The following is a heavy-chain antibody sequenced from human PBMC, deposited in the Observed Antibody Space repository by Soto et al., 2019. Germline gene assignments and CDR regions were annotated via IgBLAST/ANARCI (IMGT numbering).Heavy chain of an antibody. D-gene: IGHD3-16*01. Sequence: SETLSLTCAVSGDSITSIYHWAWIRQPPGRGLEWVASIYHSGTTYYNPSLKSRVTISVDTSKNQFSLKLSSVTTADTAVYYCARGRFDFIWGTPAPYLDYWGQGALLTVSS. J-gene: IGHJ4*02. V-gene: IGHV4-38-2*01. CDR2: IYHSGTT. CDR3: ARGRFDFIWGTPAPYLDY. CDR1: GDSITSIYH.